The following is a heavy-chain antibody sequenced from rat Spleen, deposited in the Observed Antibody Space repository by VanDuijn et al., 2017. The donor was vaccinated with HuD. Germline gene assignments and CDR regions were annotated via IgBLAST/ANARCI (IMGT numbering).Heavy chain of an antibody. CDR2: ITNNDGRT. V-gene: IGHV5-29*01. CDR3: TRENWVFDY. J-gene: IGHJ2*01. D-gene: IGHD5-1*01. CDR1: GFTFKNYG. Sequence: EVQLVESDGGLVQPGRSLKVSCAASGFTFKNYGLAWVRQAPTKGLEWVASITNNDGRTYYPDSVKGRFTISRDDAKGTLYLQMNSLRFEDTATYYCTRENWVFDYWGQGVMVTVSS.